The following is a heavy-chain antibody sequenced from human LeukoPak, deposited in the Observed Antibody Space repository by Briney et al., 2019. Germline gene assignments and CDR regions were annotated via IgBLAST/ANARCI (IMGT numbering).Heavy chain of an antibody. CDR1: GFTFSSYS. CDR3: TTYRQLGQIDY. Sequence: PGGSLRLSCAASGFTFSSYSMNWVRQAPGKGLEFVSAVSDSGGTTYYADSVKGRFTISRDNSKNTLYLQMNSLRVEDTAVYYCTTYRQLGQIDYWGQGTLVTVSS. V-gene: IGHV3-23*01. D-gene: IGHD6-6*01. CDR2: VSDSGGTT. J-gene: IGHJ4*02.